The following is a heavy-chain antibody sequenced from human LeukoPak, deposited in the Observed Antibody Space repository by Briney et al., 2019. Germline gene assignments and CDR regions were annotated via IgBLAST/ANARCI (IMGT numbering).Heavy chain of an antibody. D-gene: IGHD3-10*01. Sequence: PGGSLRLSCAASGFTFSSYEMNWVRQAPGKGLEWVSYISSSGSTIYYADSVKGRFTISRDNAKNSLYLQMNSLRAEDTAVYYCARVVFSPGSGSYYRYYYYYMDVWGKGTTVTISS. CDR2: ISSSGSTI. V-gene: IGHV3-48*03. CDR3: ARVVFSPGSGSYYRYYYYYMDV. CDR1: GFTFSSYE. J-gene: IGHJ6*03.